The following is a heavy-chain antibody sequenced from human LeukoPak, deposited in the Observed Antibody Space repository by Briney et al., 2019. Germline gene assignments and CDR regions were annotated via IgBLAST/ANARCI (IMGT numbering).Heavy chain of an antibody. CDR1: GFTFSTYA. CDR2: ISGST. CDR3: AKGRGIAVAGTFDY. V-gene: IGHV3-23*01. Sequence: GGSLRLSCAGSGFTFSTYAMSWVRQAPGKGLEWVSGISGSTYCANSVKGRFTISRDNSKNTLYLQMNSLRAEDTAVYYCAKGRGIAVAGTFDYWGQGTLVTVSS. J-gene: IGHJ4*02. D-gene: IGHD6-19*01.